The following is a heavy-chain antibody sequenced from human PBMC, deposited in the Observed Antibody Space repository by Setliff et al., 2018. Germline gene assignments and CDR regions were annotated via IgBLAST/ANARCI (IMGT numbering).Heavy chain of an antibody. Sequence: GGSLRLSCAASGFSFSSYAMTWVRQAPGRGLEWLSAIRGSGGSTLYADSVKGRFTISRDNSQNTLYLQMNSLRVEDTAVYYCAKDPNGDYVGAFDSWGHGTLVTVSS. CDR2: IRGSGGST. CDR3: AKDPNGDYVGAFDS. J-gene: IGHJ5*01. V-gene: IGHV3-23*01. CDR1: GFSFSSYA. D-gene: IGHD4-17*01.